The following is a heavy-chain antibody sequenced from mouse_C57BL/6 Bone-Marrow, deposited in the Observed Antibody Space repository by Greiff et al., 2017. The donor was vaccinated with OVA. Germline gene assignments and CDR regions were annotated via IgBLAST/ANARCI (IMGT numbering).Heavy chain of an antibody. CDR2: IDPSDSYT. CDR1: GYTFTSYW. D-gene: IGHD3-1*01. J-gene: IGHJ4*01. V-gene: IGHV1-69*01. CDR3: ARGLDGLYAMDY. Sequence: QVQLKQPGAELVMPGASVKLSCKASGYTFTSYWMHWVKQRPGQGLEWIGEIDPSDSYTNYNQKFKGKSTLTVDKSSSTAYMQLSSLTSEDSAVYYCARGLDGLYAMDYWGQGTSVTVSS.